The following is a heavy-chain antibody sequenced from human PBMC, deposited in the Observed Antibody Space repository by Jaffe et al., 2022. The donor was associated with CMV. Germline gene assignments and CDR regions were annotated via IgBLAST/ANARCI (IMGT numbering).Heavy chain of an antibody. Sequence: EVQLVESGGGLVQPGRSLRLSCTASGFTFGDYYAMNWVRQAPGKGLEWVGFSRSKVYGGTTEYAASVKGRFTISRDDSKSIAYLQMNSLKTEDTAVYYCTRARDYYDSSGYYLDGFDIWGQGTMVTVSS. V-gene: IGHV3-49*04. D-gene: IGHD3-22*01. J-gene: IGHJ3*02. CDR1: GFTFGDYYA. CDR2: SRSKVYGGTT. CDR3: TRARDYYDSSGYYLDGFDI.